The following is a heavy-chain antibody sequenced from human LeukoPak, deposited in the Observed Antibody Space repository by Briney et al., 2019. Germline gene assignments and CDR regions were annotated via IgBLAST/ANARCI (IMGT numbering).Heavy chain of an antibody. V-gene: IGHV3-74*01. CDR3: ARGPTGDYDY. D-gene: IGHD7-27*01. CDR2: INSDGSST. J-gene: IGHJ4*02. Sequence: GGSLRLSCATYGFAFSDFYMNWIRQAPGKGLVWVSRINSDGSSTSYADSVKGRFTISSDNAKNTLYLQMNSLRAEGTAVYYCARGPTGDYDYWGQGTLVTVSS. CDR1: GFAFSDFY.